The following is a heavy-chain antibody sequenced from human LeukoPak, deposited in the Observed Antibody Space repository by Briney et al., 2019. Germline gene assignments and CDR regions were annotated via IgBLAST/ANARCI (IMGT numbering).Heavy chain of an antibody. J-gene: IGHJ3*02. CDR2: IYHSGST. CDR1: GGSISSGGYS. D-gene: IGHD2-15*01. CDR3: ARDTYSPEAFDI. V-gene: IGHV4-30-2*01. Sequence: SETLSLTCAVSGGSISSGGYSWSWIRQPPGKGLEWIGYIYHSGSTYYNPSLKSRVTISVDTSKNQFSLKLSSVTAADTAVYYCARDTYSPEAFDIWGQGTMVTVSS.